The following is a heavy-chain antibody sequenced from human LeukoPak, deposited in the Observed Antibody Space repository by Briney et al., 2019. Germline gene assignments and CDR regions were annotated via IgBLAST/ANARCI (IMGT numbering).Heavy chain of an antibody. CDR3: ARDNRIAGFDY. J-gene: IGHJ4*02. CDR1: GGSISSSSYY. V-gene: IGHV4-61*01. D-gene: IGHD2-21*01. Sequence: SETLSLTCTVSGGSISSSSYYWSWIRQPPGKGLEWIGYIYYSGSTNYNPSHKSRVTISVDTSKNQFSLKLSSVTAADTAVYYCARDNRIAGFDYWGQGTLVTVSS. CDR2: IYYSGST.